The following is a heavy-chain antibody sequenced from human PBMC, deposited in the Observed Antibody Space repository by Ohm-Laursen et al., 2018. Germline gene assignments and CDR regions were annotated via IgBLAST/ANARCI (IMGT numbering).Heavy chain of an antibody. V-gene: IGHV3-11*01. Sequence: SLRLSCAASGFTFSDYYMSWVRQAPGKGLEWVSYTSSSGSTIYYADSVKGRFTISRDNAKNSLYLQMNSLRVEDTALYHCARGVSSARGYSYDLWGQGTLVTVSS. CDR1: GFTFSDYY. D-gene: IGHD5-18*01. J-gene: IGHJ4*02. CDR2: TSSSGSTI. CDR3: ARGVSSARGYSYDL.